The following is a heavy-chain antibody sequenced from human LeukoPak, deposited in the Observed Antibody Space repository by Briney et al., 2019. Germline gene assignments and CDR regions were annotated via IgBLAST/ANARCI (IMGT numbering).Heavy chain of an antibody. J-gene: IGHJ4*02. CDR3: ARATYYYDSSGYYSWYYFDY. CDR1: GGTFSSYA. Sequence: ASVKVSCKASGGTFSSYAISWVRQAPGQGLEWMGGIIPIFGTANNAQRFQGRVTITTDESTSTAYMELSSLRSEDTAVYYCARATYYYDSSGYYSWYYFDYWGQGTLVTVSS. V-gene: IGHV1-69*05. CDR2: IIPIFGTA. D-gene: IGHD3-22*01.